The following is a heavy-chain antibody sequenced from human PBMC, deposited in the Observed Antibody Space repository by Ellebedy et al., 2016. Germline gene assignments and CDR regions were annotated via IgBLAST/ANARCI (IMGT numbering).Heavy chain of an antibody. J-gene: IGHJ4*02. Sequence: ASVKVSCKASGGTFSSYAISWVRQAPGQGLEWMGGIIPIFGTANYAQKFQGRVTITADESTSTAYMELSSLRSEDTAVYYCAQLTQQQAGSWGQGTLVTVSS. D-gene: IGHD6-13*01. CDR1: GGTFSSYA. CDR3: AQLTQQQAGS. V-gene: IGHV1-69*13. CDR2: IIPIFGTA.